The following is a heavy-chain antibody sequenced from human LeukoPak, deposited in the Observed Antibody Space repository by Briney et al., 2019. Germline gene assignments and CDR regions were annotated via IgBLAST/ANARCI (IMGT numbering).Heavy chain of an antibody. CDR1: GFTFSTYW. J-gene: IGHJ3*02. CDR3: ARDRETYYDILTGYYTLGDAFDI. V-gene: IGHV3-74*01. D-gene: IGHD3-9*01. CDR2: INRDGSST. Sequence: GSLRLSCAASGFTFSTYWMHWVRQAPGKGLVLVSRINRDGSSTSYADSVKGRFTISRDNAKNTLYLQMNSLRAEDTAVYYCARDRETYYDILTGYYTLGDAFDIWGQGTMVTVSS.